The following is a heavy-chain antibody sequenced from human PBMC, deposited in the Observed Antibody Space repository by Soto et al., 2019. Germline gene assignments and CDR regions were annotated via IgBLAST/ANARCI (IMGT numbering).Heavy chain of an antibody. CDR2: IKEDASEE. V-gene: IGHV3-7*01. CDR3: ATAISSPFTNFDF. Sequence: EVQLVQSGGDLVQPGGSLRLSCVASGFTFSTYWMTWVRQAPGMGLEWVAGIKEDASEELYVDSVKGRFSISRDNGKNSLYLQLNSLRAEDTAVYYCATAISSPFTNFDFWGQGSLVSVSS. CDR1: GFTFSTYW. J-gene: IGHJ4*02. D-gene: IGHD2-21*01.